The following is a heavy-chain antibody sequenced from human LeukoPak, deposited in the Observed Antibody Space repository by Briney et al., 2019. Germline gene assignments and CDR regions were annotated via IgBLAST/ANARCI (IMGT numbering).Heavy chain of an antibody. CDR1: GFTFSSYG. CDR2: ISYDGSNK. Sequence: PGGSLRLSCAASGFTFSSYGMHWVRQAPGKGLEWVAVISYDGSNKYYADSVKGRFTISRDNSKNTLYLQMNSLRAEDTAVYYCAKEVVPAAYYYYGMDVRGKGTTVTVSS. V-gene: IGHV3-30*18. D-gene: IGHD2-2*01. CDR3: AKEVVPAAYYYYGMDV. J-gene: IGHJ6*04.